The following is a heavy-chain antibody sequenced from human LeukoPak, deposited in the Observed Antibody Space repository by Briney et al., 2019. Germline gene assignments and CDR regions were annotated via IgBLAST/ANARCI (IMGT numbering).Heavy chain of an antibody. J-gene: IGHJ4*02. Sequence: GGSLRLSCAASGFTFSSYSMNWVRQAPGKGLEWVSYISSSSSTIYYADSVKGRFTISRDNAKNSLYLQMNSLRAEDTAVYYCANMVRGVIIGNWGQGTLVTVSS. D-gene: IGHD3-10*01. CDR2: ISSSSSTI. V-gene: IGHV3-48*01. CDR1: GFTFSSYS. CDR3: ANMVRGVIIGN.